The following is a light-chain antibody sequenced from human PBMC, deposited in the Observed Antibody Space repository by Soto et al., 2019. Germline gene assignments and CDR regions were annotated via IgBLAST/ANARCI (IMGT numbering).Light chain of an antibody. Sequence: QSALTQPASVSGSPGQSITISCTGTGSDVGAYNFVSWYQQHPAKAPKLMIYDVTTRPSGVSGRFSGSRSGNTASQTISGLRAEDEADYYRSSYPISSTLHVLFRGGTKLTVL. CDR3: SSYPISSTLHVL. CDR1: GSDVGAYNF. V-gene: IGLV2-14*03. J-gene: IGLJ2*01. CDR2: DVT.